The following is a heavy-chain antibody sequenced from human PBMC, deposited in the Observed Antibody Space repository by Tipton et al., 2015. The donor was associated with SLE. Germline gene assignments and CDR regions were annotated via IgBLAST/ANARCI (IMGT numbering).Heavy chain of an antibody. CDR2: ISSDGRIT. Sequence: SLRLSCAVSGFTFRSYAMHWVRQAPGKGLEYVSVISSDGRITYYADSVKGRFTISRDNTKNTLYLHMGSLRAEDMAVYYCAKDGGSHRFDYWGQGTLVTVSS. CDR1: GFTFRSYA. D-gene: IGHD1-26*01. V-gene: IGHV3-64*02. CDR3: AKDGGSHRFDY. J-gene: IGHJ4*02.